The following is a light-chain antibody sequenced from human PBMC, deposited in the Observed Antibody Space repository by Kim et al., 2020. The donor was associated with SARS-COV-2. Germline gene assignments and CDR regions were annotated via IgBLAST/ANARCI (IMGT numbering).Light chain of an antibody. Sequence: DIQMTQSPSSLSASVGDRVTITCRASQGISTWLAWYQQQPEKAPKSLIYGASNLQSGVPSRFSGSGSGTDFTLTISSLQPEDFGTYYCQQYDSFPITFGQGTRLEIK. CDR1: QGISTW. CDR2: GAS. CDR3: QQYDSFPIT. J-gene: IGKJ5*01. V-gene: IGKV1D-16*01.